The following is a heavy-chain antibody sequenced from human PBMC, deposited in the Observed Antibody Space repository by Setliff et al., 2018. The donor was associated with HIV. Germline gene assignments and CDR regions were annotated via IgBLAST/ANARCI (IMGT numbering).Heavy chain of an antibody. Sequence: PGGSLRLSCAASGFTFDDYGMSWVRQAPGKGLEWVSGINWNGSSKYYADSVKGRFTISRDNAKNSLYLQLNSLRAEDTAVYYCARDQSQSIVARQDGVYYYYYMDVWGKGTTVTVSS. CDR1: GFTFDDYG. J-gene: IGHJ6*03. V-gene: IGHV3-20*04. CDR3: ARDQSQSIVARQDGVYYYYYMDV. D-gene: IGHD6-6*01. CDR2: INWNGSSK.